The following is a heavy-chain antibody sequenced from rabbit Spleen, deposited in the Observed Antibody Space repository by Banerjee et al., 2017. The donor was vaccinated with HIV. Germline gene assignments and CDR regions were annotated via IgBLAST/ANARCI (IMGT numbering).Heavy chain of an antibody. Sequence: QSLEESGGDLVQPGGSLKLSCKASGFDFSSSYMTWVRQAPGKGLEWTGYIDPVFGNTYYASWAKGRYTFSKTSSTTVTLEMTSLTAADTATYFCARDSGSGDYIDGYFSLWGPGTLVTVS. D-gene: IGHD1-1*01. CDR3: ARDSGSGDYIDGYFSL. V-gene: IGHV1S40*01. CDR2: IDPVFGNT. CDR1: GFDFSSSY. J-gene: IGHJ4*01.